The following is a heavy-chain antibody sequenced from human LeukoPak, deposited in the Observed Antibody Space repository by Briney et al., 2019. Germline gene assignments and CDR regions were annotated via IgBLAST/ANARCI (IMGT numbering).Heavy chain of an antibody. Sequence: GGSLRLSCAASGFTFSKEVMHWVRQAPGKGLEWVSAISGSGGSTYYADSVKGRFTISRDNSKNTLYLQMNSLRAEDTAVYYCAKDAVRYFDWLLDYFDYWGQGTLVTVSS. CDR1: GFTFSKEV. D-gene: IGHD3-9*01. V-gene: IGHV3-23*01. CDR2: ISGSGGST. J-gene: IGHJ4*02. CDR3: AKDAVRYFDWLLDYFDY.